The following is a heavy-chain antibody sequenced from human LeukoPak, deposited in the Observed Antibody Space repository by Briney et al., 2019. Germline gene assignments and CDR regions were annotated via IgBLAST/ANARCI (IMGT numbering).Heavy chain of an antibody. J-gene: IGHJ3*02. V-gene: IGHV4-59*12. CDR1: GGSISSYY. Sequence: SETLSLTCTVSGGSISSYYWSWIRQPPGKGLEWIGYIYHNGNTYYNPSLKSRVTISLDRSQNQFSLRLTSVTAADTAVYYCARDRRYSSSWFDAFDIWGQGTMVTVSS. CDR2: IYHNGNT. CDR3: ARDRRYSSSWFDAFDI. D-gene: IGHD6-13*01.